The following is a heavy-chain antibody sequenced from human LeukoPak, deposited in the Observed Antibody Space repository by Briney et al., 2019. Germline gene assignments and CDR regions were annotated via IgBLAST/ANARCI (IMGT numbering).Heavy chain of an antibody. CDR2: INPILGIA. V-gene: IGHV1-69*04. CDR3: ARYYDILTGDYFDY. CDR1: LYSLHDFG. J-gene: IGHJ4*02. D-gene: IGHD3-9*01. Sequence: GASVKVSCKASLYSLHDFGISSVRQAPGQGLEWMGRINPILGIANYAQKFQGRVTITADKSTSTAYMELSSLRSEDTAVYYCARYYDILTGDYFDYWGQGTLVTVSS.